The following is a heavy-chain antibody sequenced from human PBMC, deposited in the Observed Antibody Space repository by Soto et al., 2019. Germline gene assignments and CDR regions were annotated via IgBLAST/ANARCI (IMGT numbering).Heavy chain of an antibody. CDR2: ITSDGSTT. V-gene: IGHV3-74*01. CDR1: GFTFSRYW. J-gene: IGHJ4*02. Sequence: EVQLVESGGGLVQPGGSLRLSWAASGFTFSRYWMHWVRQAPGKGLVWVSRITSDGSTTSYADSVKGRFTISRDNAKNTPDLHMNSLRVEDTAVYYCARDLTGSCTYWGQGTLVTVSS. D-gene: IGHD2-15*01. CDR3: ARDLTGSCTY.